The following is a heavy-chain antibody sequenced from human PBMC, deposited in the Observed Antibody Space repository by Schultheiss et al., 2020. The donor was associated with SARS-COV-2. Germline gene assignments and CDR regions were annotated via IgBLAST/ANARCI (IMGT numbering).Heavy chain of an antibody. Sequence: ASVKVSCKASGYTFTGYYMHWVRQAPGQGLEWMGWINPNSGGTNYAQKFQGRVTMTRDTSISTAYMELSRLRSDDTAVYYCARILTSASTRVDYWGQGTLVTVSS. CDR1: GYTFTGYY. V-gene: IGHV1-2*02. D-gene: IGHD2/OR15-2a*01. J-gene: IGHJ4*02. CDR3: ARILTSASTRVDY. CDR2: INPNSGGT.